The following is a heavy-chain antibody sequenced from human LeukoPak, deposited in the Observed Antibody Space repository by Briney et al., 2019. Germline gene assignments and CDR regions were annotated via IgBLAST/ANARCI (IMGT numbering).Heavy chain of an antibody. CDR2: IYYSGST. D-gene: IGHD4-17*01. CDR1: GGSISSGGYY. J-gene: IGHJ4*02. Sequence: ASETLSLTCTVSGGSISSGGYYWSWIRQHPGKGLEWIGYIYYSGSTYYNPSLKSRVTISVDTSKNQFSLKLSSVTAADTAVYYCARNTVTRIDYWGQGTLVTVSS. V-gene: IGHV4-31*03. CDR3: ARNTVTRIDY.